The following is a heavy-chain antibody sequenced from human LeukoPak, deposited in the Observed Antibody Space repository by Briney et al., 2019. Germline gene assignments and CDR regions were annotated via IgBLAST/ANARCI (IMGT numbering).Heavy chain of an antibody. Sequence: GGSLRLSCAPSGVSLSNYALDWVRQAPGKGLAWVAAISSDGSKTYYTDSVKGRFTISRDGPSDTLSLQMDSLRAEDTARYYCATSTTVAGTFWFDPWGQGTLVIVSS. CDR2: ISSDGSKT. D-gene: IGHD6-19*01. V-gene: IGHV3-30*04. CDR1: GVSLSNYA. CDR3: ATSTTVAGTFWFDP. J-gene: IGHJ5*02.